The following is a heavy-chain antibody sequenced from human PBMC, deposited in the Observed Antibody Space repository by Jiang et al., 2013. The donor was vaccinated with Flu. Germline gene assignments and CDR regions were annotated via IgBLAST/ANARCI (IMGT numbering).Heavy chain of an antibody. V-gene: IGHV5-51*01. CDR2: IYPGDSDT. CDR3: ARRGVRRRGGVTRPANWFDP. J-gene: IGHJ5*02. D-gene: IGHD5-18*01. Sequence: MGIIYPGDSDTRYSPSFQGQVTISADKSISTAYLQWSSLKASDTAMYYCARRGVRRRGGVTRPANWFDPWGQGTLVTVSS.